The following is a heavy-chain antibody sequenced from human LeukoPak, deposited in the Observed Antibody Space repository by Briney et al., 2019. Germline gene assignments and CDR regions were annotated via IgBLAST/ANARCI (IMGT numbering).Heavy chain of an antibody. V-gene: IGHV4-59*01. CDR1: GGSISSFY. D-gene: IGHD1-14*01. J-gene: IGHJ6*02. CDR2: CSYSWNT. Sequence: ASETLSLTCSVSGGSISSFYWTWIPQSPGRGLEWLRYCSYSWNTNYNLSLTSRVTISVDPSKHQFSLKLTSVTTADTAVYYCARVLRGTSYFYGMDVWGQGTTVTVSS. CDR3: ARVLRGTSYFYGMDV.